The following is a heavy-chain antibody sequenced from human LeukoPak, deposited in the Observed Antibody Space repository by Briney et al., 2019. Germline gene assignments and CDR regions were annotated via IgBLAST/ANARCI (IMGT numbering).Heavy chain of an antibody. Sequence: GGSLRLSCAASGFTFSSYAMSWVRQAPGKGLEWVSAISGSGGNTYYADSVKGRFTISRDNSKNTLFLQMNSLRAEDTAVYYCARALSSGSGYPIDYWGQGTLVTVFS. J-gene: IGHJ4*02. CDR3: ARALSSGSGYPIDY. CDR2: ISGSGGNT. CDR1: GFTFSSYA. V-gene: IGHV3-23*01. D-gene: IGHD3-22*01.